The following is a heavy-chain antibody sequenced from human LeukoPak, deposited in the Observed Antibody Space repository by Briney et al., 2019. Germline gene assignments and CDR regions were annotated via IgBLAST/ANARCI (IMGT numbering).Heavy chain of an antibody. CDR3: ARDQSPGYSSSWYP. CDR2: IYYSGST. Sequence: SETLSLTCTFSGGSISSYYWSWIRQPPGKGLEWIGYIYYSGSTNYNPSLKSRVTISVDTSKNQFSLKLSSVTAADTAVYYCARDQSPGYSSSWYPWGQGTLVTVSS. CDR1: GGSISSYY. V-gene: IGHV4-59*01. D-gene: IGHD6-13*01. J-gene: IGHJ4*02.